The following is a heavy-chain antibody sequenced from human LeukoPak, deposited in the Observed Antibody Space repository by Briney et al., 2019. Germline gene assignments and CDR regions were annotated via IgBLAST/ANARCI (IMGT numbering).Heavy chain of an antibody. V-gene: IGHV3-23*01. CDR1: GFTFSSSA. J-gene: IGHJ4*02. D-gene: IGHD2-15*01. CDR3: AKQLGYCSDGSCYFPY. CDR2: ISNNGGYT. Sequence: GGSLRLSCAASGFTFSSSAMSWVRQAPGEGLEWVSAISNNGGYTYYADSVQGRFTISRDNSKSTLCLQMNSLRAEDTAVYYCAKQLGYCSDGSCYFPYWGQGTLVTVSS.